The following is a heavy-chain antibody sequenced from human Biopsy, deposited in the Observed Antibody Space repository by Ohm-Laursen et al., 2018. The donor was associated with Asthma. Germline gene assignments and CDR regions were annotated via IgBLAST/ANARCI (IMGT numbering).Heavy chain of an antibody. V-gene: IGHV1-69*13. CDR1: GGTFSNFA. CDR2: IMTVFGTT. D-gene: IGHD6-19*01. Sequence: GVSVKVSCKAPGGTFSNFAISWVRQAPGQGLEWLGGIMTVFGTTNYAQKFQGRVTITADESTSTAYMEVTSLRSEDTAIYYCVRCQVGYSSGWSLLLKKIYYSGMDVWGQGTAVPVSS. CDR3: VRCQVGYSSGWSLLLKKIYYSGMDV. J-gene: IGHJ6*02.